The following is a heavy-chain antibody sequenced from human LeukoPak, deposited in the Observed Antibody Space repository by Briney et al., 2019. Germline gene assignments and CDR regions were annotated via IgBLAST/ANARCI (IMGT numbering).Heavy chain of an antibody. V-gene: IGHV3-33*01. Sequence: GGSLRLSCAASGFTFSSYGMHWVRQAPGKGLEWVVVMWYGGTDEYYAYSVKVRFSISRDNSKNMLYLQINSLTAEDTAIYYCARGLYCTSSSCYFGGGNFYYYMDVWGRGTTVTVSS. CDR1: GFTFSSYG. D-gene: IGHD2-2*01. J-gene: IGHJ6*03. CDR3: ARGLYCTSSSCYFGGGNFYYYMDV. CDR2: MWYGGTDE.